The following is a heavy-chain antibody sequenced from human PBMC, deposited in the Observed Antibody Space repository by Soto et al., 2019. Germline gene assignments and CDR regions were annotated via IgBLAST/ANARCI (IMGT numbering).Heavy chain of an antibody. D-gene: IGHD2-8*02. CDR1: GFSFSDNL. CDR3: AIDILSVGPRANDAFDV. CDR2: INPANGNT. V-gene: IGHV1-3*01. J-gene: IGHJ3*01. Sequence: QVQLVQSGAEVRKPGASGNISCRASGFSFSDNLINWVRQAPGQSLEWMGWINPANGNTRYSQTFQGRVTISRHSSASIAYVEVSDLTSADTAVYYCAIDILSVGPRANDAFDVWGQGTMVTVSS.